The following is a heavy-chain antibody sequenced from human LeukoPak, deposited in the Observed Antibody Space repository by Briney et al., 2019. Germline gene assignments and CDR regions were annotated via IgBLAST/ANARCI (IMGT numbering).Heavy chain of an antibody. D-gene: IGHD2-2*01. CDR3: ARDCSSTSCFGDYYYYGMDV. Sequence: GASVKVSCKASGGTFSSYAISWVRQAPGQGLEWMGGIIPIFGTANYAQKFQGRVTITADESTSTAYMELSSLRSDDTAVYYCARDCSSTSCFGDYYYYGMDVWGQGTTVTVSS. J-gene: IGHJ6*02. CDR1: GGTFSSYA. CDR2: IIPIFGTA. V-gene: IGHV1-69*13.